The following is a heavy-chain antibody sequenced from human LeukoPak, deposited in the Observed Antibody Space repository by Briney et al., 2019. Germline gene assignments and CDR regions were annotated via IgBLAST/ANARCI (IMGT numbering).Heavy chain of an antibody. J-gene: IGHJ4*02. CDR2: INPKTGAT. CDR3: ARGWTDDTGY. Sequence: SVKVSCKAFGYSLTDFYMHWVRQAPGQGLQWMGWINPKTGATNYAQEFQGRVTMTRDASINTAYMELTSLSSADTAVYYCARGWTDDTGYWGQGTLVTVSS. CDR1: GYSLTDFY. D-gene: IGHD1-1*01. V-gene: IGHV1-2*02.